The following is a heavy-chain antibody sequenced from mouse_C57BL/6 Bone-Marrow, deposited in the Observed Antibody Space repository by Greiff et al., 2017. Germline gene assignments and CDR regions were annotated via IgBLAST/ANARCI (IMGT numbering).Heavy chain of an antibody. CDR3: ARGYYGSGDY. CDR1: GYAFSSSW. Sequence: QVQLKESGPELVKPGASVKISCKASGYAFSSSWMNWVKQRPGKGLEWIGRIYPGDGDTNYNGKFKGKATLTADKSSSTAYMQLSSLTSEDSAVYFCARGYYGSGDYWGQGTSVTVSS. CDR2: IYPGDGDT. V-gene: IGHV1-82*01. D-gene: IGHD1-1*01. J-gene: IGHJ4*01.